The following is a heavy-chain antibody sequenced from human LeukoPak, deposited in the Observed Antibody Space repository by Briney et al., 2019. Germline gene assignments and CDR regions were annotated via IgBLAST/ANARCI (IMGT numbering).Heavy chain of an antibody. CDR3: ARDQDSSSPYYGMDV. V-gene: IGHV3-53*01. D-gene: IGHD6-6*01. CDR2: IYSGGST. Sequence: GGSLRLSCAASGFTVSSNYMSWVRQAPGKGLEWVSVIYSGGSTYYADSVKGRFTISRDNSKNTLYLQMNSLRAEDTAVYYCARDQDSSSPYYGMDVWGQGTTVTVSS. CDR1: GFTVSSNY. J-gene: IGHJ6*02.